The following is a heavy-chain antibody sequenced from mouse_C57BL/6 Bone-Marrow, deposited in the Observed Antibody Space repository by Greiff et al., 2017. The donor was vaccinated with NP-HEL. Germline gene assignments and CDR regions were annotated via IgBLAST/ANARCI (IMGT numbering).Heavy chain of an antibody. CDR3: ARYYYGSRGWYFDV. J-gene: IGHJ1*03. CDR1: GYTFTSYW. CDR2: IDPNSGGT. V-gene: IGHV1-72*01. D-gene: IGHD1-1*01. Sequence: QVQLQQSGADLVKPGASVKLSCKASGYTFTSYWMHWVKQRPGRGLEWIGRIDPNSGGTKFNEKFKTKATLTVDKPSSTAYMQLSILTSEDSAVYYCARYYYGSRGWYFDVWGTGTTVTVSS.